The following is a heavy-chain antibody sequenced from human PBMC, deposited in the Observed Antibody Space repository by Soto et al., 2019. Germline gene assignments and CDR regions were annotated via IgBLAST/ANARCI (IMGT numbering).Heavy chain of an antibody. J-gene: IGHJ6*02. CDR3: AKYSSSWRRYYYYGMDV. D-gene: IGHD6-13*01. CDR1: GFTFSDYY. CDR2: ISSSSSYT. V-gene: IGHV3-11*06. Sequence: GGSLRLSCAASGFTFSDYYMSWIRQAPGKGLEWVSYISSSSSYTNYADSVKGRFTISRDNAKNSLYLQMNSLRAEDTAVYYRAKYSSSWRRYYYYGMDVWGQGTTVTVS.